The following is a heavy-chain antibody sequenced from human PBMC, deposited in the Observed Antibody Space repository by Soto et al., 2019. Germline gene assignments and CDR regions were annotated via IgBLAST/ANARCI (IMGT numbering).Heavy chain of an antibody. CDR3: RRSSRYSTEV. CDR2: IYSTGNT. J-gene: IGHJ6*02. Sequence: PSDTLSLTFNVSCGSISSSSYWCWICQPPGKGLEWIGSIYSTGNTYYNPSLKSRVSISADTSKNQFSLKLTSVTAADTAVYYCRRSSRYSTEVWGQGTTVTVSS. CDR1: CGSISSSSY. V-gene: IGHV4-39*01. D-gene: IGHD6-13*01.